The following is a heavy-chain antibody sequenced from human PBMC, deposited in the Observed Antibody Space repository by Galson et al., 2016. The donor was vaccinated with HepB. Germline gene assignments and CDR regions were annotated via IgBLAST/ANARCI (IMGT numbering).Heavy chain of an antibody. D-gene: IGHD3/OR15-3a*01. V-gene: IGHV1-8*01. CDR3: VIRTTALSQRGLTY. CDR1: EDTVASYD. CDR2: MNPISGNT. Sequence: SVKVSCKGSEDTVASYDVNWVRQATGQGLEWLGWMNPISGNTASWKFKDRLIMTRDTTMTTAYMELRSLTSEDTAVYYCVIRTTALSQRGLTYWGQGTPVTVSS. J-gene: IGHJ4*02.